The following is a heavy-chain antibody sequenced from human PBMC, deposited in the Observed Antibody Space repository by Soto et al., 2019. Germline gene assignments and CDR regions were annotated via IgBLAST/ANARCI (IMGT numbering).Heavy chain of an antibody. CDR1: GFTFSSYA. J-gene: IGHJ4*02. CDR2: ISGSGGST. Sequence: GSLRLSCAASGFTFSSYAMSWVRQAPGKGLEWVSAISGSGGSTYYADSVKGRFTISRDNSKNTLYLQMNSLRAEDTAVYYCAKANYDFWSGYYSPFDYWGQGTLVTVSS. CDR3: AKANYDFWSGYYSPFDY. D-gene: IGHD3-3*01. V-gene: IGHV3-23*01.